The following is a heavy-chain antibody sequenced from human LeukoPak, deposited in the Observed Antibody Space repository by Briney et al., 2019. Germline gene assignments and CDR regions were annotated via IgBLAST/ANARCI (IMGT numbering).Heavy chain of an antibody. J-gene: IGHJ4*02. V-gene: IGHV1-24*01. CDR3: AASRPLPQWLESDY. D-gene: IGHD6-19*01. Sequence: ASVTLSCKVSGSTLTEISMHWVRQAPGKGLELMGGFDPEDGETIYAQKFQGRVTMTEDTSTDTAYMELSSLRSEDTAVYYCAASRPLPQWLESDYWGQGTLVTVSS. CDR1: GSTLTEIS. CDR2: FDPEDGET.